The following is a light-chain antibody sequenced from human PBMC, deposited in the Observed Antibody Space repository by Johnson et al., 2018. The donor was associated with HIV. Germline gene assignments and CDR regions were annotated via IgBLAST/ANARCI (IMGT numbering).Light chain of an antibody. V-gene: IGLV1-51*01. Sequence: QSVLTQPPSVSAAPGQRVTISCSGSSSNIGSNYVSWYQQLPGTAPKLLIYDNNKRPSGIPDRFSGSKSGTSATLAITGLQTGDEADYYCGTWDTSLDAQYVFGSGTKVTVL. CDR1: SSNIGSNY. CDR3: GTWDTSLDAQYV. J-gene: IGLJ1*01. CDR2: DNN.